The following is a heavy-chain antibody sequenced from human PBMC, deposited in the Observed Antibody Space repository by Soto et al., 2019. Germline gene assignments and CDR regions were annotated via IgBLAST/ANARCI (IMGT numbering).Heavy chain of an antibody. J-gene: IGHJ4*02. V-gene: IGHV3-30-3*01. CDR1: GFTFSSYA. CDR2: ISYDGSNK. CDR3: ARLDVDTASDY. Sequence: QVQLVESGGGVVQPGRSLRLSCAASGFTFSSYAMRWVRQAPGKGLEWVAVISYDGSNKYYADSVKGRFTISRDNSKNTLYLQMNSLRAEDTAVYYCARLDVDTASDYWGQGTLVTVSS. D-gene: IGHD5-18*01.